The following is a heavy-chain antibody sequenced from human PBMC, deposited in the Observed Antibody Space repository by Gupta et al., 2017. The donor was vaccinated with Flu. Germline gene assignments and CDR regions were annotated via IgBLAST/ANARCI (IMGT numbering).Heavy chain of an antibody. V-gene: IGHV3-15*01. Sequence: WMNWFRQAPGKGLEWFARIKRKTDGETTDYDGLVKGRFTISRDDSKNTLYLEMNGLKIEDTAVYYCAVDCAGSSGCYAAAVNWLDPWGQGTLVTVSS. CDR1: W. D-gene: IGHD6-25*01. CDR2: IKRKTDGETT. CDR3: AVDCAGSSGCYAAAVNWLDP. J-gene: IGHJ5*02.